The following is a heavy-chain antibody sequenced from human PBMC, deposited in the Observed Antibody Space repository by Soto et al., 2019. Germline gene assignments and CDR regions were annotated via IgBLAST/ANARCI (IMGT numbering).Heavy chain of an antibody. J-gene: IGHJ4*02. Sequence: ASETLSLTCTVSGGSISSSSYYWGWIRQPPGKGLEWIGSIYYSGSTYYNPSLKSRVTVSVDTSKNQFSLKLSSVTAADTAVYYCARHLLPGGQWEPPYYFDYWGQGTLVTVSS. CDR3: ARHLLPGGQWEPPYYFDY. V-gene: IGHV4-39*01. CDR1: GGSISSSSYY. D-gene: IGHD1-26*01. CDR2: IYYSGST.